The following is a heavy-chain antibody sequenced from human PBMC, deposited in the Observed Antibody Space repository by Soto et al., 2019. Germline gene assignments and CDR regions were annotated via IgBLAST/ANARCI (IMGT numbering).Heavy chain of an antibody. Sequence: ASVKVSCKASGYAFTDHYIHWVRQAPGQGLEWMGWINPNTGGTNYAQKFPGRVTMTRDTSITTAYMEMSSMTSDDKALFCCAALDSGADYHNALDIWGQGTMVTVSS. V-gene: IGHV1-2*02. CDR2: INPNTGGT. CDR1: GYAFTDHY. J-gene: IGHJ3*02. CDR3: AALDSGADYHNALDI. D-gene: IGHD5-12*01.